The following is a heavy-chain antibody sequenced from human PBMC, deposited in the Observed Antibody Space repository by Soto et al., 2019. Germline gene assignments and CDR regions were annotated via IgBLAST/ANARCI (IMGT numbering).Heavy chain of an antibody. J-gene: IGHJ4*02. CDR3: AKEGIAAAGTDF. Sequence: QVRLVESGGGVVQPGRSVRLSCAASGFTFSSYGMHWVRQAPGKGLEWVAVISYDGSNKYYADSVKGRFTISRDNSKNTLYLQMNSLRAEDTAVYYCAKEGIAAAGTDFWGLGTLVTVSS. CDR1: GFTFSSYG. D-gene: IGHD6-13*01. CDR2: ISYDGSNK. V-gene: IGHV3-30*18.